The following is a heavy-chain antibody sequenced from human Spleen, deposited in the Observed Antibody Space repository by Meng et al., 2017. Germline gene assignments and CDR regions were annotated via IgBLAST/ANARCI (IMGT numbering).Heavy chain of an antibody. V-gene: IGHV2-5*01. D-gene: IGHD2-21*01. J-gene: IGHJ4*02. CDR2: IYWSDVK. Sequence: QITLKETGPTLVKSTETLTLTCTFSGFSVTSAGVGVGWIRQPPGKALEWLALIYWSDVKRYSPSLESRLTITKDSSKNQVVLTLTNMDPVDSATYFCAHSGARGGEDFDFWGQGMMVTVSS. CDR1: GFSVTSAGVG. CDR3: AHSGARGGEDFDF.